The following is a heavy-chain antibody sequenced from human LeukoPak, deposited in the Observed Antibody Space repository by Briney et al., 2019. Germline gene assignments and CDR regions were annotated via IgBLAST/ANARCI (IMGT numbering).Heavy chain of an antibody. CDR3: AKSPGDYVSLFDY. CDR2: ISGSGGST. Sequence: PGRSLRLSCAASGFTFSSYAMSWVRQAPGKGLEWVSAISGSGGSTYYADSVKGRFTISRDNSKNTLYLQMNSLRAEDTAVYYCAKSPGDYVSLFDYWGQGTLVTVSS. V-gene: IGHV3-23*01. D-gene: IGHD4-17*01. CDR1: GFTFSSYA. J-gene: IGHJ4*02.